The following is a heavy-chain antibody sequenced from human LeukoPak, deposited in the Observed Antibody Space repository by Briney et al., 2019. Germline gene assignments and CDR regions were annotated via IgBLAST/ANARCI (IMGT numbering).Heavy chain of an antibody. CDR3: ARPEAAAAVAFDI. V-gene: IGHV4-61*01. D-gene: IGHD6-13*01. CDR2: IYYSGST. J-gene: IGHJ3*02. CDR1: GGSVSSGSYY. Sequence: PSETLSLTCTVSGGSVSSGSYYWSRIRQPPGKGLEWIGYIYYSGSTNYNPSLKSRVTISVDTSKNQLSLKLSSVTAADTAVYYCARPEAAAAVAFDIWGQGTIVTVSS.